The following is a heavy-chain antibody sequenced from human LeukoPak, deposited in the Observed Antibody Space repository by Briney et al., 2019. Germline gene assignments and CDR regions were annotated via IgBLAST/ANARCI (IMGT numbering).Heavy chain of an antibody. Sequence: GGSLRLSCAASGFTFRSCELSWVRQAPGKGLEWVSSISSSSSSIFYADSVRGRFTISRDNTKNSLFLQMSSLRVEDTAVYYCARGGRQLSFFDYWGQGTLVTVSS. CDR3: ARGGRQLSFFDY. J-gene: IGHJ4*02. CDR1: GFTFRSCE. V-gene: IGHV3-21*01. CDR2: ISSSSSSI. D-gene: IGHD1-1*01.